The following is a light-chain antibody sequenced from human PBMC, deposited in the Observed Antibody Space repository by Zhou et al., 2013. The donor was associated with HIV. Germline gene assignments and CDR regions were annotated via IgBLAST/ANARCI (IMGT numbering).Light chain of an antibody. CDR2: DAS. V-gene: IGKV3-11*01. CDR1: QSVSSY. J-gene: IGKJ4*01. CDR3: QQRSNWPPVT. Sequence: EIVLTQSPATLSLSPGERATLSCRASQSVSSYLAWYQQKPGQAPRLLIYDASNRATGIPARFSGSGSGTDFTLTISSLEPEDFAVYYCQQRSNWPPVTFGGGTKGGDQT.